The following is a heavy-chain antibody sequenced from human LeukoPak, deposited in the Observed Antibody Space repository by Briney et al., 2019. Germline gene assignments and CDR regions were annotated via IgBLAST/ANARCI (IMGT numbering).Heavy chain of an antibody. CDR3: ARDKYLGYCSGGSCYFLKYYFDY. CDR1: GGSFSGYY. D-gene: IGHD2-15*01. J-gene: IGHJ4*02. CDR2: INHSGST. Sequence: SETLSLTCAVYGGSFSGYYWSWIRQPPGKGLEWIGEINHSGSTNCNPSLKSRVTISVDTSKNQFSLKLSSVTAADTAVYYCARDKYLGYCSGGSCYFLKYYFDYWGQGTLVTVSS. V-gene: IGHV4-34*01.